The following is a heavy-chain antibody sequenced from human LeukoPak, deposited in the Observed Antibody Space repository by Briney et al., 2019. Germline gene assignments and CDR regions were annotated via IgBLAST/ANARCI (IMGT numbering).Heavy chain of an antibody. CDR1: GYTFTRYY. V-gene: IGHV1-2*02. CDR2: INPNSGGT. J-gene: IGHJ5*02. CDR3: ARGRILRFNWFDP. Sequence: GASVKVSYKPSGYTFTRYYMLWVRQAPGHGLKWLGWINPNSGGTNYAQKFQGRVTMTRGTSISTAYMELSRLRSDDTAVYYCARGRILRFNWFDPWGQGALVTVSS. D-gene: IGHD2-21*01.